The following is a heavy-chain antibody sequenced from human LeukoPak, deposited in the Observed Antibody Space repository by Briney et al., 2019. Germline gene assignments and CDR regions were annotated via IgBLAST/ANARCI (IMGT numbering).Heavy chain of an antibody. CDR3: ARATEAGTTIDY. V-gene: IGHV4-38-2*02. CDR1: GYSISSGYY. CDR2: IYHSGST. D-gene: IGHD6-13*01. J-gene: IGHJ4*02. Sequence: SETLSLTCTVSGYSISSGYYWGWIRQPPGKGLEWIGSIYHSGSTYYNPSLKSRVTMSVDRSKNQFSLNLSSVTAADTAVYYCARATEAGTTIDYWGQGTLVTVSS.